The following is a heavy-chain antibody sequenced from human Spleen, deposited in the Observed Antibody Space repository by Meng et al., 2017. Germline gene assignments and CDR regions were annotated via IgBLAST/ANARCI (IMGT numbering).Heavy chain of an antibody. CDR1: GLNVYNNY. Sequence: GGSLRLSCVGSGLNVYNNYMSWVRQAPGKGPEWVSVIYSGGSTYYADSVKGRFTLSSDKSKNSLFLQMNNLRVEDTAVYYCAKDRVSAVENAFDFWGQGTMVTVSS. CDR2: IYSGGST. V-gene: IGHV3-53*01. CDR3: AKDRVSAVENAFDF. D-gene: IGHD4-23*01. J-gene: IGHJ3*01.